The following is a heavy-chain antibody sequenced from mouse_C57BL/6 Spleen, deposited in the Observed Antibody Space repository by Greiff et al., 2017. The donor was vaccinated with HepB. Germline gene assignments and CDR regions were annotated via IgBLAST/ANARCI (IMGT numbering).Heavy chain of an antibody. CDR1: GFTFSDYG. CDR2: IRSGSSTI. D-gene: IGHD1-1*01. CDR3: ASYYYVAY. V-gene: IGHV5-17*01. Sequence: VQLKESGEGLVKPGGSLKLSCAASGFTFSDYGMHWVRQAPEKGLEWVAYIRSGSSTIYYADTVKGRFTISRDNAKNTLFLQMTSLRSEDTAMYYCASYYYVAYWGQGTTLTVSS. J-gene: IGHJ2*01.